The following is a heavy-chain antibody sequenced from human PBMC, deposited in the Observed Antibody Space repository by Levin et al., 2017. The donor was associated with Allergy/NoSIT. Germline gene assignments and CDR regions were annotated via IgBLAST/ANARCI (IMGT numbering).Heavy chain of an antibody. Sequence: PGGSLRLSCAASGFTFSTYWMHWVRQAPGRGLVWVSRINGDGSSTTYADSVKGRFTISRDNAKNTLYLQMNSLRAEDTAVYYCAREAYSTGWYYFDYWGQGTLVTVSS. D-gene: IGHD6-19*01. V-gene: IGHV3-74*01. CDR2: INGDGSST. J-gene: IGHJ4*02. CDR3: AREAYSTGWYYFDY. CDR1: GFTFSTYW.